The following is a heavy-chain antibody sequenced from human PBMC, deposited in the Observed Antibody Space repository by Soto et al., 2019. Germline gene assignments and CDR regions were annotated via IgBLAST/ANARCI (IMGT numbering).Heavy chain of an antibody. CDR3: ARVNSNSYWSNAFDI. Sequence: GGSLRLSCAASGFTFSSYAMHWVRQAPGKGLEWVAVISYDGSNKYYADSVKGRFTISRDNSKNTLYLQMNSLRAEDTAVYYCARVNSNSYWSNAFDIWGQGTMVTVSS. CDR1: GFTFSSYA. D-gene: IGHD5-18*01. J-gene: IGHJ3*02. V-gene: IGHV3-30-3*01. CDR2: ISYDGSNK.